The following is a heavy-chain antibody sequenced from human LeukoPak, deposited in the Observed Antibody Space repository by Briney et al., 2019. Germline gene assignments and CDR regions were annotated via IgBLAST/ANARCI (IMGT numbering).Heavy chain of an antibody. CDR1: GDSVSSNSAA. CDR2: TYYRSKRYN. J-gene: IGHJ4*02. Sequence: SQTLSLTCAISGDSVSSNSAAWNWIRQSPSRGLEWLGRTYYRSKRYNDYAVSVKSRITINPDTSKNQFSLQLNSVTPEDTAVYYCARAGVVDTAMRYYFDYWGQGTLVTVSS. CDR3: ARAGVVDTAMRYYFDY. D-gene: IGHD5-18*01. V-gene: IGHV6-1*01.